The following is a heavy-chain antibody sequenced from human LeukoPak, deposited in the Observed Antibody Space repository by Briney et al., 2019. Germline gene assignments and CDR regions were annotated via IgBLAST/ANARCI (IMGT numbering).Heavy chain of an antibody. Sequence: SPSETLSLTCTVSGGSIGSGGYYWSWIRQHPGKGLEWIGYIYYSGSTYYNPSLKSRVTISVDTSKNQFSLKLSSVTAADTAVYYCASGYSGYDSPVRHYYYGMDVWGQGTTVTVSS. CDR3: ASGYSGYDSPVRHYYYGMDV. CDR2: IYYSGST. CDR1: GGSIGSGGYY. D-gene: IGHD5-12*01. V-gene: IGHV4-31*03. J-gene: IGHJ6*02.